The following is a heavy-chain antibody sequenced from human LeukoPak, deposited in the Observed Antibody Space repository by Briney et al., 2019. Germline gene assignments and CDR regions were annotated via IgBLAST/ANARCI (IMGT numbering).Heavy chain of an antibody. D-gene: IGHD3-22*01. CDR1: GYTFTSYG. CDR3: ARSDSSGYLTFFDY. J-gene: IGHJ4*02. Sequence: ASVKVSCKASGYTFTSYGISWVRQAPGQGLEWMGWISAYNGNTNYAQKLQGRVTMTTDTSTSTAYMELRSLRSDGTAVYYCARSDSSGYLTFFDYWGQGTLVTVSS. V-gene: IGHV1-18*01. CDR2: ISAYNGNT.